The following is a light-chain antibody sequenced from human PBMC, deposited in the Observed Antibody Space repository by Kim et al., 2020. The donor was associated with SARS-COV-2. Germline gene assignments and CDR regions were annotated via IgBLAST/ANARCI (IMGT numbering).Light chain of an antibody. CDR1: QDIRNH. CDR2: DTS. CDR3: QQYDNLPLT. Sequence: DIQMTQSPSSLSASVGDRVTITCQASQDIRNHLNWYQQKPGKAPKLLIYDTSNLETGVPSRFSGSGSGTDFTFTISSLQPEDIATYYCQQYDNLPLTFGGVTKVDIK. J-gene: IGKJ4*01. V-gene: IGKV1-33*01.